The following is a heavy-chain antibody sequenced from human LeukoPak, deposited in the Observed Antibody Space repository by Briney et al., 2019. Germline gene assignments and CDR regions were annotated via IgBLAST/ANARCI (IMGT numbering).Heavy chain of an antibody. D-gene: IGHD4-17*01. V-gene: IGHV4-59*13. CDR3: ARDLVTVTKEFDI. CDR2: ISYIGST. CDR1: ADSFSSDY. Sequence: SEALSLTCALSADSFSSDYWTWIRQAPGKGLKWIGYISYIGSTNYNPSLKSRVTISIDTSKNQFSLKLSSVTAADTAVYYCARDLVTVTKEFDIWGQGTRVSVFS. J-gene: IGHJ3*02.